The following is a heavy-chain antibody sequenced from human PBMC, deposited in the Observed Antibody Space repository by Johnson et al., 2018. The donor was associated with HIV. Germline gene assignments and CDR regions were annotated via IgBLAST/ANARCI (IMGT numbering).Heavy chain of an antibody. J-gene: IGHJ3*02. CDR3: ARTDYGDWNDAYDAFDI. D-gene: IGHD1-1*01. V-gene: IGHV3-66*01. CDR2: IYSGGST. CDR1: RFTVSSNY. Sequence: VHLVESGGGLVQPGGSLRLSCAASRFTVSSNYMSWVRQAPGKGLEWVSVIYSGGSTYYADSVKGRFTISRDNSKNTLYLQMNSLRAEDTAVYYCARTDYGDWNDAYDAFDIWGQGTMVTVSS.